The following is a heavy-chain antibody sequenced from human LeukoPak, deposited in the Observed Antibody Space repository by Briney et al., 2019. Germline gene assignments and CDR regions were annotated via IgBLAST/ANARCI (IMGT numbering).Heavy chain of an antibody. J-gene: IGHJ4*02. CDR2: IIPIFGTA. CDR1: GGTFSSYA. D-gene: IGHD3-3*01. V-gene: IGHV1-69*06. CDR3: ARGKTNYDFWSGYSKLYYFDY. Sequence: ASVKVSCKASGGTFSSYAISWVRQAPGQGLEWMGGIIPIFGTANYAQKFQGRVTITADKSTSTAYMELSSLRSEDTAVYYCARGKTNYDFWSGYSKLYYFDYWGQGTLVTVSS.